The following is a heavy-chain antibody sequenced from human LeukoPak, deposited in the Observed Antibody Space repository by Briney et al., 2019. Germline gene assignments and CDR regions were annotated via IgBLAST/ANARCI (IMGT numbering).Heavy chain of an antibody. J-gene: IGHJ4*02. CDR3: ARGGAITMVRGVYFDY. CDR2: ISFDGINK. V-gene: IGHV3-30*03. Sequence: GGSLRLSCAASGFTFSSYGMHWVRQAPGKGLEWVALISFDGINKYYADSVKGRFTISRDNSKNTLYLQMGSLRAEDMAVYYCARGGAITMVRGVYFDYWGQGTLVTVSS. D-gene: IGHD3-10*01. CDR1: GFTFSSYG.